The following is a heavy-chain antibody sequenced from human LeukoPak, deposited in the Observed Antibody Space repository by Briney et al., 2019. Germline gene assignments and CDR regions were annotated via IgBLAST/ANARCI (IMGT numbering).Heavy chain of an antibody. CDR1: GGTFSKYS. CDR3: ARAHSSSWSSFDY. CDR2: ITPLFGTA. J-gene: IGHJ4*02. V-gene: IGHV1-69*13. Sequence: ASVKVSCKASGGTFSKYSISWVRQRPGQGLEWMGGITPLFGTANYAQKFQGRVTITADESASTAYMELSSLRFEDTAVYYCARAHSSSWSSFDYWGQGTLVTVSS. D-gene: IGHD6-13*01.